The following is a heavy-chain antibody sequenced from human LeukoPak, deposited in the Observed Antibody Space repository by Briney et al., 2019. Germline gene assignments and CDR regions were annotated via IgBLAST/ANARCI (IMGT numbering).Heavy chain of an antibody. CDR3: ARGDSGVYWYFDL. CDR2: ISYDGSNK. Sequence: GRSLRLSCAASGFTFSSYGMHWVRQAPGKGLEWVAVISYDGSNKYYADSVKGRFTISRDNSKNTLYLQMNSLRAEDTAVYYCARGDSGVYWYFDLWGRGTLVTVSS. J-gene: IGHJ2*01. D-gene: IGHD6-19*01. V-gene: IGHV3-30*03. CDR1: GFTFSSYG.